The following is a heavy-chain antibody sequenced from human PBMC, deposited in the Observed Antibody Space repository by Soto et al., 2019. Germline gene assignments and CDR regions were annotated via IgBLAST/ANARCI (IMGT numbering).Heavy chain of an antibody. CDR1: GFSFKDYY. CDR3: ARVKGIQTWLRGWFDP. Sequence: GGSLRLSCAASGFSFKDYYMTWMRQTPEKGLEWISTITSSGGNAYYAASVKGRVTISRDNAHNSLYLQMSGLRAEDTALYYCARVKGIQTWLRGWFDPWGQGTLVTVSS. V-gene: IGHV3-11*01. D-gene: IGHD5-18*01. CDR2: ITSSGGNA. J-gene: IGHJ5*02.